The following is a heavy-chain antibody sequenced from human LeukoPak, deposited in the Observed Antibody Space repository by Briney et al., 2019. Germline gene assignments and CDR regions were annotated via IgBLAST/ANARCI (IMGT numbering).Heavy chain of an antibody. Sequence: GGSLRPSCTPSGFTFSGYAMRWVQQAVGKGLGGFSGIRGSSSHTLDADSVRGRFIISRDNTRNTLYLHMNSLRAEDTALYYCAKEGDYSNSAPEWGFDSWGQATLVTVSS. CDR2: IRGSSSHT. J-gene: IGHJ4*02. D-gene: IGHD4-17*01. V-gene: IGHV3-23*01. CDR3: AKEGDYSNSAPEWGFDS. CDR1: GFTFSGYA.